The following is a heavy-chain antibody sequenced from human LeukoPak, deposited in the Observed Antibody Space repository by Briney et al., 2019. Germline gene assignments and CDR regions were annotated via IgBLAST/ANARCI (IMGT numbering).Heavy chain of an antibody. Sequence: GSLRLSCTASGFTFGDYAMSWFRQAPGKGLEWVGFIRSKAYGGTTEYAASVKGRFTISRDDSKSIAYLQMNSLKTEDTAVYYCKAAGDYYYMDVWGKGTTVTVSS. V-gene: IGHV3-49*03. D-gene: IGHD3-10*01. CDR3: KAAGDYYYMDV. CDR1: GFTFGDYA. CDR2: IRSKAYGGTT. J-gene: IGHJ6*03.